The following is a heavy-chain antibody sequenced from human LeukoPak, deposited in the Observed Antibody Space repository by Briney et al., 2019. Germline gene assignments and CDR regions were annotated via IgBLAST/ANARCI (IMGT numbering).Heavy chain of an antibody. CDR1: GYTFTSYY. D-gene: IGHD3-3*01. J-gene: IGHJ6*03. Sequence: ASVKVSCKASGYTFTSYYMHWVRQAPGQGLEWMGIINPSGGSTSYAQKFQGRVTMTRDMSTSTVYMELSSLRSEDTAVYYCARGAYDFWSGYYGYYYYMDVWGKGTTVTVSS. CDR2: INPSGGST. CDR3: ARGAYDFWSGYYGYYYYMDV. V-gene: IGHV1-46*01.